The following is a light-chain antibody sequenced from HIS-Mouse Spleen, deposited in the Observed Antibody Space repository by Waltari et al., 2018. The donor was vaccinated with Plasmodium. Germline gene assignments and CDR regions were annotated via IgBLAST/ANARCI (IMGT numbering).Light chain of an antibody. CDR3: QQFNSYPQGT. J-gene: IGKJ5*01. Sequence: AIQLTQSPSSLSASVGDRVTITCRASQGISSALAWYQQKPGKAPKLLIYDASSVESGVASRFSGSGSGTDFTLTISSLQPEDFATYYCQQFNSYPQGTFGQGTRLEIK. V-gene: IGKV1-13*02. CDR1: QGISSA. CDR2: DAS.